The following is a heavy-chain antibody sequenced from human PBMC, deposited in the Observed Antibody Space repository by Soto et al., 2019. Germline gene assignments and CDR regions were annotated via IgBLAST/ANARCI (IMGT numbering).Heavy chain of an antibody. Sequence: PGGSLRLSCAASGFTFSSYSMNWVRQAPGKGLEWVSYISSSSSTIYYADSVKGRFTISRDNAKNSLYLQMNSLRAEDTAVYYCARDHPIEYSRSSLDDYYMDVWGKGTTVTVSS. CDR2: ISSSSSTI. CDR1: GFTFSSYS. J-gene: IGHJ6*03. CDR3: ARDHPIEYSRSSLDDYYMDV. V-gene: IGHV3-48*01. D-gene: IGHD6-6*01.